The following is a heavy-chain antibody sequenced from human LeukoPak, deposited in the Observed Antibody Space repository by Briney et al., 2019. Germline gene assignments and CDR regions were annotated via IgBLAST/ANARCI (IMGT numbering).Heavy chain of an antibody. Sequence: SGPPLVKPTQTLTLTGTFSGFSLTTYGVGVGWIRQPPGKALEWLAFVYWDDDNRYSPSLKSRLTVTKDTSKNQVVLTMTNMDPVDTATYYCAHRPNRYTKGWDTGYFDYWGQGSLVTVSS. V-gene: IGHV2-5*02. CDR1: GFSLTTYGVG. CDR3: AHRPNRYTKGWDTGYFDY. J-gene: IGHJ4*02. CDR2: VYWDDDN. D-gene: IGHD6-19*01.